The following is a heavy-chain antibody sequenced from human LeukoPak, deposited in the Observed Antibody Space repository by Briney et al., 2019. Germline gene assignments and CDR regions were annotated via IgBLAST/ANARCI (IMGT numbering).Heavy chain of an antibody. CDR3: AGNRGGYYFDY. D-gene: IGHD3-10*01. Sequence: GESLQSSCKGSGYSFTSYWISWVRRMPGKGGGWMGRIDPSASYTNYSPSFQGHVTISADKSISTAYLQWSSLKASDTAMYYCAGNRGGYYFDYWGQGTLVTVSS. V-gene: IGHV5-10-1*01. CDR1: GYSFTSYW. J-gene: IGHJ4*02. CDR2: IDPSASYT.